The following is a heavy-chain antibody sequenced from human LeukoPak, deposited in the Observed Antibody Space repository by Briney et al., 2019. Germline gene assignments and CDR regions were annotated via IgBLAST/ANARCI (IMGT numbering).Heavy chain of an antibody. D-gene: IGHD3-22*01. CDR3: ARDVRGSSGRYYYYYMDV. Sequence: SETLSLTCTVSGGSISSSTYYWGGIRQPPGKGLEWIGSIYYSGSTYYNPSLKSRVTISVDTSKNQFSLKLSSVTAADTAVYYCARDVRGSSGRYYYYYMDVWGKGTTVTVSS. CDR2: IYYSGST. J-gene: IGHJ6*03. V-gene: IGHV4-39*07. CDR1: GGSISSSTYY.